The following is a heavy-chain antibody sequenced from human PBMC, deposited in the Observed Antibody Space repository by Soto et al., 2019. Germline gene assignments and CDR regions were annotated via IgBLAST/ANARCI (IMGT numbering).Heavy chain of an antibody. CDR2: ISTYNGKT. V-gene: IGHV1-18*01. CDR1: GYTFSTYP. CDR3: ARDRVEAALGTFDQ. J-gene: IGHJ4*02. Sequence: VKVSCKTSGYTFSTYPISWVRQAPGQGLEWVGWISTYNGKTNYGQKFQGRVTITTDTSASTAYMNLRNLRSDDTAVYYCARDRVEAALGTFDQWGQGTLVTVSS. D-gene: IGHD6-13*01.